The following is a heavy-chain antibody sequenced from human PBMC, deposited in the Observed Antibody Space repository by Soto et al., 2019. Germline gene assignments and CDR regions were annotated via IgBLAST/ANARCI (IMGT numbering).Heavy chain of an antibody. Sequence: PSETLSLTCAVYGGSFSGYYWGWIRQPPGKGLEWIGEINHSGSTNYNPSLKSRVTISVDTSKNQFSLKLSSVTAADTAVYYCARISRELIDYWGQGTLVTVSS. CDR3: ARISRELIDY. V-gene: IGHV4-34*01. CDR2: INHSGST. J-gene: IGHJ4*02. D-gene: IGHD1-7*01. CDR1: GGSFSGYY.